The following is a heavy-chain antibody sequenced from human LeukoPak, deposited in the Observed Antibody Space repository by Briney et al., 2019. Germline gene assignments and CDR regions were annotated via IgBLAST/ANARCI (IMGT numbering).Heavy chain of an antibody. CDR1: GFTFSSYG. J-gene: IGHJ5*02. Sequence: GGSLRLSCAASGFTFSSYGMHWARQAPGKGLEWVAVISYDGSNKYYADSVKGRFTISRDNSKNTLYLQMNSLRAEDTAVYYCAKGGAFGGVDSPNWFDPWGQGTLVTVSS. CDR3: AKGGAFGGVDSPNWFDP. D-gene: IGHD3-16*01. CDR2: ISYDGSNK. V-gene: IGHV3-30*18.